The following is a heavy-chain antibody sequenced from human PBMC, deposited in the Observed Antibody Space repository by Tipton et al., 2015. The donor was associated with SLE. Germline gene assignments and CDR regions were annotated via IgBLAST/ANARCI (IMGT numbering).Heavy chain of an antibody. CDR1: GFTFSSYA. CDR2: ISGSGGST. CDR3: TRAGSSGWYLDAFDI. D-gene: IGHD6-19*01. Sequence: GSLRLSCAASGFTFSSYAMSWVRQAPGKGLEWVSAISGSGGSTYYADSVKGRFTISRDNSKNTLYLQMNSLRAEDTAVYYCTRAGSSGWYLDAFDIWGQGTMVTVSS. J-gene: IGHJ3*02. V-gene: IGHV3-23*01.